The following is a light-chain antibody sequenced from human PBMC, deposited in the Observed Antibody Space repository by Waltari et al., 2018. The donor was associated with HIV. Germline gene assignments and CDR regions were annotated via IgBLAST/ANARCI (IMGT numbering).Light chain of an antibody. CDR2: AAS. CDR1: QCITSH. V-gene: IGKV1-39*01. J-gene: IGKJ3*01. CDR3: QQTYSAPCT. Sequence: IQMTQSPSLLSASVGDRVTLTCRTSQCITSHLNWFQQKPGKAPRLLICAASSLQSGVPSRFSGSASGTDFTLTISSLQPEDFATYYCQQTYSAPCTFGPGTKVDIK.